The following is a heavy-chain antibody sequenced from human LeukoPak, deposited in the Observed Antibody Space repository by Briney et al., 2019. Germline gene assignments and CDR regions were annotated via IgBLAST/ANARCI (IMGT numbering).Heavy chain of an antibody. D-gene: IGHD5-18*01. Sequence: RGSLRLSCAASGFTFSTYSMNWVRQAPGRGLEWVSYISHSSSTIYYADSVKGRFTISRDNAKNSLYLQMNSLSAEDTAVYYCAREGHTYGLDYWGQGTLVTVSS. CDR2: ISHSSSTI. J-gene: IGHJ4*02. CDR3: AREGHTYGLDY. CDR1: GFTFSTYS. V-gene: IGHV3-48*04.